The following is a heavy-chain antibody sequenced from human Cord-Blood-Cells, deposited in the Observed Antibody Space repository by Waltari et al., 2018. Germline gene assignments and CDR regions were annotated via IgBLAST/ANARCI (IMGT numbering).Heavy chain of an antibody. V-gene: IGHV3-33*01. CDR3: ARDRGIEAFDI. CDR1: GFTFSSYG. CDR2: IWYDGSNK. J-gene: IGHJ3*02. Sequence: QVQLVESGGGVVQPGRSLRLSCAASGFTFSSYGMHGVRQAPGKGLEWGAVIWYDGSNKYYADSVKGRFTISRDNSKNTLYLQMNILRAEDTAVYYCARDRGIEAFDIWGKGTMVTVSS.